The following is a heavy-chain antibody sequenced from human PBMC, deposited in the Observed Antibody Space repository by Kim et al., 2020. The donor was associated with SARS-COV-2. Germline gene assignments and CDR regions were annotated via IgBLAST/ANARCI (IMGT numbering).Heavy chain of an antibody. D-gene: IGHD3-10*01. CDR3: ARVGSINAFDI. J-gene: IGHJ3*02. Sequence: SETLSLTCTVSGGSISSGDYYWSWIRQPPGKGLEWIGYIYYSGSTYYNPSLKSRVTISVDTSKNQFSLKLSSVTAADTAVYYCARVGSINAFDIWGQGTMVTVSS. CDR1: GGSISSGDYY. V-gene: IGHV4-30-4*01. CDR2: IYYSGST.